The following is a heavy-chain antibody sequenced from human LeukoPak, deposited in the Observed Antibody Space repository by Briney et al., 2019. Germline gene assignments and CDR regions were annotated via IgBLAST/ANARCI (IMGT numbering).Heavy chain of an antibody. Sequence: SETLSLTCTVSGGSISRDYWSWTRQPPGKGLEWIGYIYYTGSTNYNPSLKSRVTISVDTSKNQFSLNLSSVTAADTAVYYCARDRPGGSSLDYWGQGTLVTVSS. V-gene: IGHV4-59*01. D-gene: IGHD2-2*01. CDR3: ARDRPGGSSLDY. CDR1: GGSISRDY. CDR2: IYYTGST. J-gene: IGHJ4*02.